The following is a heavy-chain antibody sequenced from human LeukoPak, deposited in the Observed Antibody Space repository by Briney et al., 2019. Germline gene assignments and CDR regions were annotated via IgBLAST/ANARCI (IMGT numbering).Heavy chain of an antibody. Sequence: GGSLRLSCAASGFTFSSYAMSWVRQAPGKGLEWVSAINGSGGSTYYADSVKGRFTISRDNSKNTLYLQMNSLRAEDTAVYYCAKKPAHDYYGSGSDGPFYFDYWGQGTLVTVSS. CDR2: INGSGGST. D-gene: IGHD3-10*01. CDR3: AKKPAHDYYGSGSDGPFYFDY. V-gene: IGHV3-23*01. CDR1: GFTFSSYA. J-gene: IGHJ4*02.